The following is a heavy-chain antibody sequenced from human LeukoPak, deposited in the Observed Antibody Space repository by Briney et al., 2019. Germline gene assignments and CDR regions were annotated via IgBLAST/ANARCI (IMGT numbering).Heavy chain of an antibody. J-gene: IGHJ4*02. CDR2: IDANNGDT. V-gene: IGHV1-2*02. CDR1: GYTFRGNY. Sequence: ASVKISCKASGYTFRGNYIHWLRQAPGQGLEWMGWIDANNGDTKSAQKFQGRVTMNRDTSISTAYMDLSSLSPDDAAVYYCARDPSSVTLYFFDYWGQGTLVTVSS. CDR3: ARDPSSVTLYFFDY. D-gene: IGHD4-11*01.